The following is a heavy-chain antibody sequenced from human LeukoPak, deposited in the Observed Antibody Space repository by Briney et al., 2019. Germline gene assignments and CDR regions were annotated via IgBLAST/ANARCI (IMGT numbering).Heavy chain of an antibody. Sequence: KPSETLSLTCTVSGGSISSSSYYWGWIRQPPGKGLEWIGSIYYSGSTYYNPSLKSRVTISVDTSKNQFSLKLSSVTAADTAVYYCARGGGSWYNGFPFDYWGQGTLVTVSS. CDR2: IYYSGST. V-gene: IGHV4-39*01. CDR1: GGSISSSSYY. J-gene: IGHJ4*02. CDR3: ARGGGSWYNGFPFDY. D-gene: IGHD2-15*01.